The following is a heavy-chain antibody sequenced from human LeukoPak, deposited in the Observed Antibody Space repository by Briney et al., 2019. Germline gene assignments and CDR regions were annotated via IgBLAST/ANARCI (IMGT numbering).Heavy chain of an antibody. J-gene: IGHJ3*02. Sequence: LQTLSLTCTISGDRVSSSSDAWNWIGQSPARGLEWRGRTYYRSDDYAVSVKSRMTINADASKNQVSLQLSSVTPEDTAVYYCARGRNNAFDIWGQGTMVAVSS. CDR3: ARGRNNAFDI. CDR2: TYYRSD. CDR1: GDRVSSSSDA. D-gene: IGHD1/OR15-1a*01. V-gene: IGHV6-1*01.